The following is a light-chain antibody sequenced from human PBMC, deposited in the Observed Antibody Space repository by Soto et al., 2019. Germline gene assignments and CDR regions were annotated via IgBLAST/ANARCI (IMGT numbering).Light chain of an antibody. J-gene: IGLJ1*01. Sequence: QSVLTRPASVSGSPGQSITISCVGTSGDIVDYNCVSWYQQHPGKVPKVIIYDVSNRPSGVSYRFSGTKSGNTASLTVSGLQAEDEADYYCCSYAGSSTFEDVFGTGTKVTVL. CDR3: CSYAGSSTFEDV. V-gene: IGLV2-14*01. CDR1: SGDIVDYNC. CDR2: DVS.